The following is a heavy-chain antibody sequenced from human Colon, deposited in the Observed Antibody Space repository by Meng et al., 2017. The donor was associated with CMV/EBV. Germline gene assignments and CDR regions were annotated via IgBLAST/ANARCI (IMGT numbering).Heavy chain of an antibody. V-gene: IGHV4-59*12. Sequence: SETLSLTCTVSGGSISSYYWSWLRQSPGTGLEWIGHIYHNGITNYNPSLKSRVTISVDTSKNQHSLKLSSVTVADTALYYCARNFGEPTDGYFDYWGQGKLVTVSS. D-gene: IGHD1-14*01. CDR1: GGSISSYY. CDR2: IYHNGIT. CDR3: ARNFGEPTDGYFDY. J-gene: IGHJ4*02.